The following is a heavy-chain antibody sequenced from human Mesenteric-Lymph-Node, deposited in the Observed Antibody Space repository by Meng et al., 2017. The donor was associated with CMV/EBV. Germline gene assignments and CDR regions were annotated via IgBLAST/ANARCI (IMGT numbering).Heavy chain of an antibody. CDR2: ISYDGSNK. V-gene: IGHV3-30-3*01. Sequence: GGSLRLSCAASGFTFSSYAMHWVRQAPGKGLEWVAVISYDGSNKYYADSVKGRFTISRDNSKNTLYLQMNSLRAEDTAVYYCAKDNPLLFIYYYGMDVWGQGTTVTVSS. D-gene: IGHD2-2*01. CDR1: GFTFSSYA. J-gene: IGHJ6*02. CDR3: AKDNPLLFIYYYGMDV.